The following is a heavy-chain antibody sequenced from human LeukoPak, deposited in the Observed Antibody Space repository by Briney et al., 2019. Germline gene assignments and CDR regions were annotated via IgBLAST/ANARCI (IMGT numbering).Heavy chain of an antibody. D-gene: IGHD2-21*02. V-gene: IGHV3-30*02. CDR1: GFTFSSYG. CDR3: AKGPPGGDLYYYYYMDV. Sequence: GGSLRLSCAASGFTFSSYGMHWVRQAPGKGLEWVAFIRYDGSNKYYADSVKGRFTISRDNSKNTLYLQMNSLRAEDTAVYYCAKGPPGGDLYYYYYMDVWGKGTTVTVSS. CDR2: IRYDGSNK. J-gene: IGHJ6*03.